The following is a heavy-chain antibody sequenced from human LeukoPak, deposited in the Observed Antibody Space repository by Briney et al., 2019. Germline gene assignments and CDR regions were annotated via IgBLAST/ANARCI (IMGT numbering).Heavy chain of an antibody. V-gene: IGHV3-23*01. CDR1: GFTFSDYA. Sequence: PGGSLRLSCAASGFTFSDYAMSWVRQAPGKGLEWVTGICGSGGTSYYADSVKGRFTISRDNSKNTLYLQMNSLRPEDTAVYYCAKDQVWIVVGSFDYWGQGTLVTVSS. J-gene: IGHJ4*02. CDR2: ICGSGGTS. CDR3: AKDQVWIVVGSFDY. D-gene: IGHD3-22*01.